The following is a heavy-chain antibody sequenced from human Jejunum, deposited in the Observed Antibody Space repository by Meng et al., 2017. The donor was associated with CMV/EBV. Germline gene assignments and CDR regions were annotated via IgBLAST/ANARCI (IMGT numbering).Heavy chain of an antibody. J-gene: IGHJ5*02. D-gene: IGHD5-18*01. CDR2: IYSGGTT. V-gene: IGHV3-66*01. CDR3: VRNLGYTYGLVS. Sequence: EVKLVELGGDLVQPGGSLRLSCAASGFTVSTNYMSWVRQAPGKGLEWVTLIYSGGTTFYADSVKGRFTISRDNSKNVLYLQMNSVRAEDTALYHCVRNLGYTYGLVSWGQGTLVTVSS. CDR1: GFTVSTNY.